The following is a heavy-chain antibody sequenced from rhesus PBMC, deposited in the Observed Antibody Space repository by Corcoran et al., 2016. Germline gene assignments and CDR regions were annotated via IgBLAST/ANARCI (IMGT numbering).Heavy chain of an antibody. J-gene: IGHJ4*01. CDR1: GYSISSGYG. Sequence: QVQLKESGPGLVKPSETLSLTCAVSGYSISSGYGWSWIRQPPGKGLEWIGYIGGRSGSTNYNPSLTSRVTFSIDTSKNQFSLKLSSVTAADTAVYYCARESMAAGFDYWGQGVLVTVSS. CDR3: ARESMAAGFDY. V-gene: IGHV4-127*01. D-gene: IGHD6-19*01. CDR2: IGGRSGST.